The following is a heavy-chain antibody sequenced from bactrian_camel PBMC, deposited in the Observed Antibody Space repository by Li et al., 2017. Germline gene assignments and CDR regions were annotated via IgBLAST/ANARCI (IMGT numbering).Heavy chain of an antibody. CDR3: AAARWWVDVPLQRTKYNY. CDR2: IRRNGDA. J-gene: IGHJ4*01. Sequence: HVQLVESGGGSVQAGESLRLSCVASGYTPNTYCMGWFRQAPGKAREGIAGIRRNGDAYYADSVKGRFTISQDNTKTKIYLETTGLQPEDTAMYYCAAARWWVDVPLQRTKYNYWGQGTQVTVS. V-gene: IGHV3S63*01. D-gene: IGHD3*01. CDR1: GYTPNTYC.